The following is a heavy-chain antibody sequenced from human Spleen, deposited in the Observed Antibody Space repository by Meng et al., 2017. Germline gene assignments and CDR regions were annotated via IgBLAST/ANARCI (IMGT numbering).Heavy chain of an antibody. CDR2: IHYSGST. J-gene: IGHJ2*01. CDR1: GVSISSYY. Sequence: QVQLLESVPGLVNPSETLSLTCTVSGVSISSYYWSWIRQPPGKGVEWIGYIHYSGSTNYNPSLKNRVAMSVDTSKNQFSLKMSSVTAADTAVYYCARAFWQQLRLGYIDLWGRGTLVTVAS. CDR3: ARAFWQQLRLGYIDL. V-gene: IGHV4-59*12. D-gene: IGHD6-13*01.